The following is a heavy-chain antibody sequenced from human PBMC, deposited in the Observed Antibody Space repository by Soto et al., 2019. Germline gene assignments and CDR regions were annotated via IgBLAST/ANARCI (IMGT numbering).Heavy chain of an antibody. V-gene: IGHV4-39*01. J-gene: IGHJ4*02. CDR2: IYYSGTT. D-gene: IGHD3-9*01. CDR3: ARHRGYYDILTGYYTELNFDY. CDR1: GGSISSSSYY. Sequence: SETLSLTCTVSGGSISSSSYYWGWIRQPPGKGLVWIGSIYYSGTTYYNPSLKSRVTISVDTSKNQFSLKLSSVTAADTAVYYCARHRGYYDILTGYYTELNFDYWGQGTLVTVSS.